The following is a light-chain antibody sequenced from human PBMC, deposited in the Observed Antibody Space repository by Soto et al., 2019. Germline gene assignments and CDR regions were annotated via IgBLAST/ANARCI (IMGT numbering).Light chain of an antibody. CDR3: QQSYSPLT. V-gene: IGKV1-39*01. CDR2: AAS. Sequence: DIQMTQSPSFLSASVGDTVTITCRASQTATNYLNWYQKRPGKPPKLLIYAASTLQIGVPSRFRGSGSGTDFTLTITSLQAEDVANYFCQQSYSPLTFGGGTKVEIQ. CDR1: QTATNY. J-gene: IGKJ4*01.